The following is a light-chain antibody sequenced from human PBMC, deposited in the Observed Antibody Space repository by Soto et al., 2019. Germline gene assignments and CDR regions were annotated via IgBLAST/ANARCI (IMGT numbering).Light chain of an antibody. J-gene: IGKJ1*01. CDR2: AAS. V-gene: IGKV1-27*01. CDR1: QGIGTY. CDR3: QQRNNSWT. Sequence: QMTQSPSSLSASIGDRVTITCRASQGIGTYLAWYQQRPGKVPQLLISAASNRAIGIPARFSGSGSGTDFTLTISSLEPEDFAVYYCQQRNNSWTFGQGTKVEIK.